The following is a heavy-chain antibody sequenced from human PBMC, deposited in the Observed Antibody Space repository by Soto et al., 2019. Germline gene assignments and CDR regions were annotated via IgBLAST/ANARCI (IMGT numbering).Heavy chain of an antibody. CDR3: ARDRTTIFGVAEYNWFDP. J-gene: IGHJ5*02. V-gene: IGHV4-30-4*01. D-gene: IGHD3-3*01. CDR1: GGSISSGDYY. CDR2: IYYSGST. Sequence: SETLSLTCTVSGGSISSGDYYWSWIRQPPGKGLEWIGYIYYSGSTYYNPSLKSRVTISVDTSKNQFSLKLSSVTAADTAVYYCARDRTTIFGVAEYNWFDPWGQGTLVTVSS.